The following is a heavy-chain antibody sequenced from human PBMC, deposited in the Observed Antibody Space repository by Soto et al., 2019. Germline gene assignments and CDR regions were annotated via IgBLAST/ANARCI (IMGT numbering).Heavy chain of an antibody. CDR1: GFTFGTTD. CDR2: IDGSGGIT. V-gene: IGHV3-23*01. D-gene: IGHD3-10*01. CDR3: VENSGWFNT. Sequence: QLLQSGGGLVQPGGSLTLSCAASGFTFGTTDMSWVRQAPGEGLEWVSTIDGSGGITYYADSVKGRFPISRDNSRNTVYLQMNSLRGDDTALYYCVENSGWFNTWGQGALVTVSS. J-gene: IGHJ5*02.